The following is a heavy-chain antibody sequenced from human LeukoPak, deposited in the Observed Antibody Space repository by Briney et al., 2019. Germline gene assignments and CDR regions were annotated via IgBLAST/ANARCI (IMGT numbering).Heavy chain of an antibody. CDR3: ARVAWPYYFDS. V-gene: IGHV3-7*01. J-gene: IGHJ4*02. CDR1: GFTFNNYW. Sequence: GGSLRLSCAASGFTFNNYWMNWVRQTPGKGLEWVANLKDDGSEKYYLDSVKGRFTISRDNAKNSLYLQMNGLRAEDTAVYYCARVAWPYYFDSWGQGTLVTVSS. CDR2: LKDDGSEK.